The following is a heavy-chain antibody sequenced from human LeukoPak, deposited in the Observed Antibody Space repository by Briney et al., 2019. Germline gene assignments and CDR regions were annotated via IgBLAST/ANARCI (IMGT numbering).Heavy chain of an antibody. CDR1: GGSISSYY. D-gene: IGHD3-22*01. CDR2: IYYGGST. CDR3: ARHGDSSGYYEYYFDY. J-gene: IGHJ4*02. V-gene: IGHV4-59*08. Sequence: SETLSLTCTVSGGSISSYYWSWIRQPPGKGLEWIGYIYYGGSTNYNPSLKSRVTISVDTSKNQFSLKLSSVTAADTTVYYCARHGDSSGYYEYYFDYWGQGTLVTVSS.